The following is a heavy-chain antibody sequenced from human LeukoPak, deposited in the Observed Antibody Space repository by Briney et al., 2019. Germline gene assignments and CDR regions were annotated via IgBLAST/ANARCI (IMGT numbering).Heavy chain of an antibody. CDR1: GYTFTSYG. V-gene: IGHV1-18*04. D-gene: IGHD3-10*01. CDR2: ISAYNGNT. J-gene: IGHJ6*04. Sequence: ASVKVSCKASGYTFTSYGISWVRQAPGQGLEWMGWISAYNGNTNYAQKLQGRVTMTTDTSTSTAYMVLRSLRSDAAAVYYCARVHYYGSGCYPPQRYYYYGMDVWGKGTTVTVSS. CDR3: ARVHYYGSGCYPPQRYYYYGMDV.